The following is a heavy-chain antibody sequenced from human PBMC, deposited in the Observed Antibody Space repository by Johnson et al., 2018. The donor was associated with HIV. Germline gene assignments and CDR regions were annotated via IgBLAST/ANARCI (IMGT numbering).Heavy chain of an antibody. J-gene: IGHJ3*02. Sequence: QVQLVESGGGVVQRGGSLRLSCVASGFTFSSYGMHWVRQAPGKGLEWVAFIRYDGSNKYYADSVKGRFTVSRDNSKNTLYVEMNSLRSEDTAVYYCAKDLHGYQLRDDAFDIWGQGTMVTVSS. D-gene: IGHD2-2*01. CDR1: GFTFSSYG. CDR2: IRYDGSNK. V-gene: IGHV3-30*02. CDR3: AKDLHGYQLRDDAFDI.